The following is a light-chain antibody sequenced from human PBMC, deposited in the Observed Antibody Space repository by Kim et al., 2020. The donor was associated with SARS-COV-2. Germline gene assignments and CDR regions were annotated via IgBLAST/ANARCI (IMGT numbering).Light chain of an antibody. CDR2: EVS. Sequence: QSALTQPPSASGSPGQSVTISCTGTSSDVGGYNYVSWYQQHPGKAPKLMIYEVSKLPSGVPDRFSGSKSGNTASLTVSGLQAEDEADYYCSSYAGSNNWRVFGGGTQLTV. V-gene: IGLV2-8*01. CDR3: SSYAGSNNWRV. J-gene: IGLJ3*02. CDR1: SSDVGGYNY.